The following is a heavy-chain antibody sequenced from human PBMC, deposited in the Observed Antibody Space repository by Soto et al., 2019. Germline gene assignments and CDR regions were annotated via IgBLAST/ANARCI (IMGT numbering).Heavy chain of an antibody. V-gene: IGHV4-31*03. CDR1: GGSISSGGYY. CDR2: IYYSGST. Sequence: QVQLQESGPGLVKPSQTLSLTCTVSGGSISSGGYYWSWIRQHPGKGLEWIGYIYYSGSTYYNPSLKRRVTISVDTSKNQFSLKLSSVTAADTAVYYCARSSDSSGCPGFDYWGQGTLVTVSS. CDR3: ARSSDSSGCPGFDY. D-gene: IGHD6-19*01. J-gene: IGHJ4*02.